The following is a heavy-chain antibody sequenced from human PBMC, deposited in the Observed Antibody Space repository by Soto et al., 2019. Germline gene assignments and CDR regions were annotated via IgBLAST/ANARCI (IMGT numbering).Heavy chain of an antibody. CDR2: ISGSGGIT. Sequence: EVQLLDSGGGLVQPGGSLRLSCAASGFTFTNYAMSWVRQAPGKGLEWVSSISGSGGITYYADSVKGRFTISRDNSNNTLYLQMNSLRVEDTALYYCARTGVFDPGGQGTLVTVSS. CDR3: ARTGVFDP. D-gene: IGHD3-10*01. V-gene: IGHV3-23*01. J-gene: IGHJ5*02. CDR1: GFTFTNYA.